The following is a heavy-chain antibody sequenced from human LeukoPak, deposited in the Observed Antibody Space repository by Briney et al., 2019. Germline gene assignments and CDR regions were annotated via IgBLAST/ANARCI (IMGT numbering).Heavy chain of an antibody. Sequence: GGSLRPSCAASGFSFSGNWMTWVRKAQGKGLEWVANIKEDGSEKYYADFVKGRFTISRDNAKNSLDLQMNSLRAEDTAVYYCARRGSTDYWGQGTLVTVSS. D-gene: IGHD2/OR15-2a*01. J-gene: IGHJ4*02. V-gene: IGHV3-7*03. CDR1: GFSFSGNW. CDR3: ARRGSTDY. CDR2: IKEDGSEK.